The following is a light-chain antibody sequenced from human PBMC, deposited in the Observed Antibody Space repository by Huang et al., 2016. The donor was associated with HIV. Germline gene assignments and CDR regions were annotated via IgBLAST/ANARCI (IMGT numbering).Light chain of an antibody. CDR2: RAS. V-gene: IGKV1-5*03. Sequence: DIQMTQSPSTLSASVGDRVTITCRASQRISSWLAWYQQKPGKAPRLLIYRASSLESGVPSRFSGSGSGTEFTHTISSLQPDDFATYYCQQYNDYSWTFGQGTKVEIK. J-gene: IGKJ1*01. CDR1: QRISSW. CDR3: QQYNDYSWT.